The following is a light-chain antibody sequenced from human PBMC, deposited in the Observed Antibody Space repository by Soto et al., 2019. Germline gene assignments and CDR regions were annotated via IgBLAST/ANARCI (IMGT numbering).Light chain of an antibody. CDR3: QQRKIWPPVT. J-gene: IGKJ5*01. CDR1: QSVTTN. Sequence: VIRHSRATHSVSPGEIATLSCRSSQSVTTNMAWYQQKPGQAPRLLIYGAFNRATGIPARFSGSGSGTDFTLTINSLEPEDFAVYYCQQRKIWPPVTFGQGTRLEI. CDR2: GAF. V-gene: IGKV3D-15*01.